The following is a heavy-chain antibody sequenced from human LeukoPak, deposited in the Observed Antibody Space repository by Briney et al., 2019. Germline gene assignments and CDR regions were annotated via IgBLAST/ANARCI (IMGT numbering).Heavy chain of an antibody. Sequence: PSETLSLTCGVSGGSISSYYWSWIRQPPGKGLEWIGYIYYSGSTNYDPSLKSRVTISVDTSKNQFSLKLSSVTAADTAVYYCARDLAQYYYYYYYMDVWGKGTTVTVSS. CDR2: IYYSGST. CDR1: GGSISSYY. D-gene: IGHD3-3*02. J-gene: IGHJ6*03. V-gene: IGHV4-59*01. CDR3: ARDLAQYYYYYYYMDV.